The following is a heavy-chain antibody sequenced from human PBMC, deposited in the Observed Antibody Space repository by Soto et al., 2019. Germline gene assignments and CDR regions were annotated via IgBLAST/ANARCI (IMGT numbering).Heavy chain of an antibody. CDR2: MYYSGTT. CDR1: GGSASSDDYY. Sequence: PSETLSLTCTVSGGSASSDDYYWTWIRQPPGKGLEWIGYMYYSGTTNYSPSLKSRVTMSVDTSRNQFSLKLNSVTAADTAVYYCARGVDCSSSSCYRYYGMDVWGQGTTVTVSS. D-gene: IGHD2-2*01. V-gene: IGHV4-61*08. J-gene: IGHJ6*01. CDR3: ARGVDCSSSSCYRYYGMDV.